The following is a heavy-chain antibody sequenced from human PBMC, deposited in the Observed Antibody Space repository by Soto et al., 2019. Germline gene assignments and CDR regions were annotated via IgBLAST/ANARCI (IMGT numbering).Heavy chain of an antibody. CDR1: GGSISSGGYY. Sequence: SETLSLTCTVSGGSISSGGYYWSWIRQHPGKGLEWIGYIYYSGSTYYNPSLKSRVTISVDTSKNQFSLKLSSVTAADTAVYYCARGALWNSPFTDIVVVPAASDTNYYYYYMDVWGKGTTVTVSS. D-gene: IGHD2-2*01. J-gene: IGHJ6*03. CDR3: ARGALWNSPFTDIVVVPAASDTNYYYYYMDV. CDR2: IYYSGST. V-gene: IGHV4-31*03.